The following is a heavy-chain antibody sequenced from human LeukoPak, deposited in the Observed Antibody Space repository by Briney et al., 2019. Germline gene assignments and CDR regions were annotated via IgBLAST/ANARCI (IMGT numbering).Heavy chain of an antibody. CDR1: GGSISGYY. J-gene: IGHJ5*02. CDR2: IFHSGST. V-gene: IGHV4-4*07. Sequence: SETLSLTCTVSGGSISGYYWNWIRQPAGKGLEWIGRIFHSGSTNYNPSLNSRVTMSVDTSKNQFSLKLSSVIAADTAVYYCARSRIVLADSLDPWGQGTLVTVSS. CDR3: ARSRIVLADSLDP. D-gene: IGHD6-19*01.